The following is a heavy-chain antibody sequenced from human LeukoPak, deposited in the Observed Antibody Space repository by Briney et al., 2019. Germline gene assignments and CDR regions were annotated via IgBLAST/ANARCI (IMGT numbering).Heavy chain of an antibody. V-gene: IGHV3-23*01. Sequence: GGSLRLSCAASGFTFSSYAMSWVRQAPQKGLEWVSAISGSGGSTYYADSVKGRFTISRDNSKNTLYLQMNSLRAEDTAVYYCAKGPVYGYNWEYFDYWGQGTLVTVSS. J-gene: IGHJ4*02. CDR1: GFTFSSYA. D-gene: IGHD5-12*01. CDR2: ISGSGGST. CDR3: AKGPVYGYNWEYFDY.